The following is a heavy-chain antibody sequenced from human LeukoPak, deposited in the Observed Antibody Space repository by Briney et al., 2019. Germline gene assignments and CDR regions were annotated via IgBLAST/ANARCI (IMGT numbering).Heavy chain of an antibody. CDR1: GYTFTGYY. CDR3: ARDLGSLWQWLVFDY. V-gene: IGHV1-2*02. D-gene: IGHD6-19*01. CDR2: INPNSGGT. Sequence: ASVKVSCKASGYTFTGYYMHWVRQAPGQGLEWMGWINPNSGGTNYAQKFQGRFTVTRDTSISTAYMELSRLRSDDTAVYYCARDLGSLWQWLVFDYWGQGTLVTVSS. J-gene: IGHJ4*02.